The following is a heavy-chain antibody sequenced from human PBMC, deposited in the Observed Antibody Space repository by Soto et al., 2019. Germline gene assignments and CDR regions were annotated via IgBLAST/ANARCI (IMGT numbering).Heavy chain of an antibody. V-gene: IGHV2-26*01. CDR1: GFSLSNARMG. CDR2: SFSNDEK. Sequence: QVTLKESGPVLVKPTETLTLTCTVSGFSLSNARMGVSWIRQPPGKALEWLAHSFSNDEKSYSTSLKSRLTIAKDTSKSQVVLTMTNMDPVDTATYYSLSWDTLPEGVWGQGTTVTVSS. D-gene: IGHD5-18*01. J-gene: IGHJ6*02. CDR3: LSWDTLPEGV.